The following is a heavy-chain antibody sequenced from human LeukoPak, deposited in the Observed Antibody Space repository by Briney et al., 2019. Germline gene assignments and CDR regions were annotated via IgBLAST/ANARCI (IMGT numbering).Heavy chain of an antibody. Sequence: PSQTLSLTCTVSGGSISSGGYYWSWIRQPPGKGLEWIGYIYHSGSTYYNPSLKSRVTISVDRSKNQFSLKLSSVTAADTAVYYCARAQREATWIAAAGSFDYWGQGTLVTVSS. CDR1: GGSISSGGYY. CDR2: IYHSGST. D-gene: IGHD6-13*01. J-gene: IGHJ4*02. CDR3: ARAQREATWIAAAGSFDY. V-gene: IGHV4-30-2*01.